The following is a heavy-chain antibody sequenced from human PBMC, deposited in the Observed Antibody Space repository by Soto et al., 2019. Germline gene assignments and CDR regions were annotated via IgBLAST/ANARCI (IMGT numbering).Heavy chain of an antibody. CDR1: GGSISSYY. CDR2: IYYSGST. D-gene: IGHD3-3*01. J-gene: IGHJ4*02. Sequence: PSETLSLTCTVSGGSISSYYWSWIRQPPGKGLEWIGYIYYSGSTNYNPSLKSRVTISVDTSKNQFSLKLSSVTAADTAVYYCAREADFWSGYYDYWGQGTLVTVS. CDR3: AREADFWSGYYDY. V-gene: IGHV4-59*01.